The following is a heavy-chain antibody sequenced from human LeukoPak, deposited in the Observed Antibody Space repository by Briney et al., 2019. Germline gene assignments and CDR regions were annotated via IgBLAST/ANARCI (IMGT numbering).Heavy chain of an antibody. CDR1: GYTFSTYP. V-gene: IGHV7-4-1*02. D-gene: IGHD3-22*01. Sequence: ASVKVSCKASGYTFSTYPINWVRQAPGQGLEWMGWINTNTGSPTYAQGLTGRLVFSLDTSVSTAFLQINSLKAEDTALYCCVRGIDTTGYFNYWGQGTLVTVSS. CDR2: INTNTGSP. CDR3: VRGIDTTGYFNY. J-gene: IGHJ4*02.